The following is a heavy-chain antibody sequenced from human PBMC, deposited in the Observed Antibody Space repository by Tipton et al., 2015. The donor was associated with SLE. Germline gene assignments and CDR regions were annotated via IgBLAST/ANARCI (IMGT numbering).Heavy chain of an antibody. CDR3: ANDWGTWFDP. Sequence: TLSLTCTVSGGSISSGSYYWSWIRQPAGKGLEWIGYIYTSGSTNYNPSLKSRVTISVDTSKNQFSLKLSSVTAADTAVYYCANDWGTWFDPWGQGTLVTVSS. J-gene: IGHJ5*02. D-gene: IGHD3-16*01. CDR1: GGSISSGSYY. V-gene: IGHV4-61*09. CDR2: IYTSGST.